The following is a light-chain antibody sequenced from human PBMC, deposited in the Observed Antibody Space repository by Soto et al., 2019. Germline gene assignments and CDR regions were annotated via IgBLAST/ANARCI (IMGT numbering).Light chain of an antibody. Sequence: QSALTQPPSVSGPPGQSVTISCTGTSSDVGSYNRVSWYQQPPGTAPKLVIYEVSNRPSGVPDRFSGSKSGNTASLTISGLQAEDEADYYCSSYTSSSTLYVFGTGTKVTVL. CDR1: SSDVGSYNR. V-gene: IGLV2-18*02. CDR2: EVS. J-gene: IGLJ1*01. CDR3: SSYTSSSTLYV.